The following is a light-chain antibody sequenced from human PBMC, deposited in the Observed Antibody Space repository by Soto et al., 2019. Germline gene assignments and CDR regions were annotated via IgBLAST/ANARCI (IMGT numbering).Light chain of an antibody. CDR2: EVS. J-gene: IGLJ1*01. CDR1: TRDVSGYNF. Sequence: QSVLTQPASVSGSPGQSITISCTGTTRDVSGYNFVSWYQHHPGEAPKLMIYEVSNRPSGVSHRFSASKSGNTASLTISGLQAEDEADYYCSSYTTSSTLACVFGTGTKLTVL. CDR3: SSYTTSSTLACV. V-gene: IGLV2-14*01.